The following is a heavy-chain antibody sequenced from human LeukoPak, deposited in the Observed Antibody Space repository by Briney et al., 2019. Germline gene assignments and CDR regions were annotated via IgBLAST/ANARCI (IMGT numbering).Heavy chain of an antibody. D-gene: IGHD1-1*01. Sequence: PSETLSLTCAVYGGSFSGYYWSWIRQPPGKGLEWIGEINHSGSTNYNPSLKSRVTISVDTSKNQFSPKPSSVTAADTAVYYCASTTTGTGTTYGYWGQGTLVTVSS. J-gene: IGHJ4*02. CDR2: INHSGST. CDR1: GGSFSGYY. V-gene: IGHV4-34*01. CDR3: ASTTTGTGTTYGY.